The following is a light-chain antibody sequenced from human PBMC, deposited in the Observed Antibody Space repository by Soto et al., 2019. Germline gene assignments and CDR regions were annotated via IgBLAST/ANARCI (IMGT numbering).Light chain of an antibody. CDR1: QSVSSSY. CDR3: HHYGGSRPWT. Sequence: EIVLTQSPGTLSLSPGERATLSCRASQSVSSSYLGWYQQKPAQAPRLLLHGASSRATGIPARFSGSGSGTDFSLTMSRLEPEDIPVYYCHHYGGSRPWTVGQRTQVQIK. V-gene: IGKV3-20*01. CDR2: GAS. J-gene: IGKJ1*01.